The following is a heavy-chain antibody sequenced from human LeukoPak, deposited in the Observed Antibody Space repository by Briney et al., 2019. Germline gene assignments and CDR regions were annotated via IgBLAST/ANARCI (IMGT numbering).Heavy chain of an antibody. J-gene: IGHJ4*02. CDR3: ARDLEVASALDY. CDR1: GFTFDDYG. V-gene: IGHV3-20*04. D-gene: IGHD5-12*01. CDR2: INWNGGST. Sequence: PGGSLRLACAASGFTFDDYGMSWVRQAPGKGLEWVAGINWNGGSTGYADSGKGRFTISRDNAKNSLYLQMNSLRAEDTALYYCARDLEVASALDYWGQGTLVTVSS.